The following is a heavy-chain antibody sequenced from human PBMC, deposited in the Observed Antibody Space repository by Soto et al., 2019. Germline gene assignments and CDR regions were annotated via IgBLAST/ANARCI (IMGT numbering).Heavy chain of an antibody. CDR2: INHSGSA. D-gene: IGHD6-19*01. V-gene: IGHV4-34*01. Sequence: SETLSLTCAVYGESFSGYIWTWIRQTPGKGLQWIGQINHSGSASYIPSLKSRVTISVHTSNSQFSLELSSVTAADTAVYYCARGLITGSHYSGGWYYFDSWGQGTQVTVSS. CDR3: ARGLITGSHYSGGWYYFDS. CDR1: GESFSGYI. J-gene: IGHJ4*02.